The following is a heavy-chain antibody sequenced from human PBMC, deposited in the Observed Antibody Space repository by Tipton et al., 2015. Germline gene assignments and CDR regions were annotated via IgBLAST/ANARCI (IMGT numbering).Heavy chain of an antibody. CDR3: ARDPDVGTSAPASGFDY. Sequence: SLRLSCAASGFIFSDYYMSWIRQAPGKGLEWVSYTTSSGGTIYYADSVKGRFTISRDNAKNSLYLQMNSLRAEDTAVYYCARDPDVGTSAPASGFDYWGRGTLVTVSS. CDR1: GFIFSDYY. D-gene: IGHD2-2*01. V-gene: IGHV3-11*01. CDR2: TTSSGGTI. J-gene: IGHJ4*02.